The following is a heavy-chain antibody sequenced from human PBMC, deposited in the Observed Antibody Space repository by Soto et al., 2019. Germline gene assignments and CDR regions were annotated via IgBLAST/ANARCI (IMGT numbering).Heavy chain of an antibody. V-gene: IGHV3-7*03. Sequence: PGGSLRLSCAASGFTFSNYWMTWVRQAPGKGLEWVANIIKDGNEKSYVDSVKGRFTISRDNAKNSLYLEMNSLRVEDTAVYYCARDWGGLGHWGQGTLVTVSS. D-gene: IGHD3-10*01. CDR1: GFTFSNYW. CDR3: ARDWGGLGH. CDR2: IIKDGNEK. J-gene: IGHJ5*02.